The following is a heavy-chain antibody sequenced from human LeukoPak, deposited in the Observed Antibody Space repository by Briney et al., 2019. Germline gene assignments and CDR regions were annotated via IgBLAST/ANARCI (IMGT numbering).Heavy chain of an antibody. V-gene: IGHV4-31*03. J-gene: IGHJ3*02. CDR2: IYYSGST. CDR1: GGSIGSGGYY. Sequence: PSETLSLTCTVSGGSIGSGGYYWSWIRQHPGKGLEWIGYIYYSGSTYYNPSLKSRVTISVDTSKNQFSLKLSSVTAADTAVYYCATWNYKVHDAFDIWGQGTMVTVSS. CDR3: ATWNYKVHDAFDI. D-gene: IGHD1-7*01.